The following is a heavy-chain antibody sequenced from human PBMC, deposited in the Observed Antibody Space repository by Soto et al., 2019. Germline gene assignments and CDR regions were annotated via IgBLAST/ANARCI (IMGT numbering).Heavy chain of an antibody. CDR3: VRLIGNSWLDS. J-gene: IGHJ5*01. Sequence: SETLSLTCTVSGGSISSYYWSWIRQPPGKGLEWIGYIYYSGSTNYNPSLKSRITISPDISNNQVSLQLTSVTPDDTAIYYCVRLIGNSWLDSWGQGTLVTVSS. CDR2: IYYSGST. V-gene: IGHV4-59*08. D-gene: IGHD3-22*01. CDR1: GGSISSYY.